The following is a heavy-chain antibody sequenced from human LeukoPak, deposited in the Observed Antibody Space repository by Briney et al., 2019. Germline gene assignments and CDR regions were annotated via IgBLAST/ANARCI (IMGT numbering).Heavy chain of an antibody. J-gene: IGHJ4*02. D-gene: IGHD6-6*01. Sequence: HPGRSLRLSCAASGFTFSSYAMHWVRQAPGKGLEWVAVISYDGSNKYYADSVKGRFTISRDNSKNTLYLQMNSLRAEDTAVYYCARDYSSSSIHEIGYWGQGTLVTVSS. CDR3: ARDYSSSSIHEIGY. CDR2: ISYDGSNK. CDR1: GFTFSSYA. V-gene: IGHV3-30-3*01.